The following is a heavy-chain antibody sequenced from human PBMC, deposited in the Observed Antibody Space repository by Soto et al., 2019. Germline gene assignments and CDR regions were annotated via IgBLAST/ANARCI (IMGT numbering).Heavy chain of an antibody. CDR2: INAGNGNT. J-gene: IGHJ3*02. CDR3: AREGLEMATIGDDAFDI. D-gene: IGHD5-12*01. CDR1: GYTFTSYA. Sequence: QVQLVQSGAEVKKPGASVKVSCKASGYTFTSYAMHWVRQAPGQRLEWMGWINAGNGNTKYSQKFQGRVTITRDTSASTAYMELSSLRSEDTAVYYCAREGLEMATIGDDAFDIWGQGTMVTVSS. V-gene: IGHV1-3*01.